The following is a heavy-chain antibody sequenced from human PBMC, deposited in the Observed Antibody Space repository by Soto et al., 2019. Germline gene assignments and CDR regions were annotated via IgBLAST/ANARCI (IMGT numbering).Heavy chain of an antibody. J-gene: IGHJ4*02. V-gene: IGHV1-18*01. CDR1: GYTFTSYG. D-gene: IGHD3-3*01. CDR3: AREYYDFWSGYYTWDFDY. CDR2: ISAYNGNT. Sequence: ASVKVSCKASGYTFTSYGISWVRQAPGQGLEWMGWISAYNGNTNYAQKLQGRVTMTTETSTSTAYMELRSLRSDDTAVYYCAREYYDFWSGYYTWDFDYWGQGTLVTVSS.